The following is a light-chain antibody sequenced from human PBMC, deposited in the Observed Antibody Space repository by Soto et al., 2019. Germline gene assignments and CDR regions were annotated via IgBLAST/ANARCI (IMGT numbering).Light chain of an antibody. J-gene: IGLJ1*01. CDR1: SSDIGSHNY. CDR2: EVS. V-gene: IGLV2-14*01. Sequence: QSVLTQPASVSGSPGQSITISCTGTSSDIGSHNYVSWYQQHPGKAPKVMIYEVSNRPSGVSNRFSGSKSGNTASLTISGLQAEDEGDYYCSSYTVNSVTLYVFGTGTKLTVL. CDR3: SSYTVNSVTLYV.